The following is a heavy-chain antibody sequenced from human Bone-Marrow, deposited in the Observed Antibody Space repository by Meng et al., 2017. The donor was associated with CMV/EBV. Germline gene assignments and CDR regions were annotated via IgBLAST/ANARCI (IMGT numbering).Heavy chain of an antibody. CDR2: ISSSSSTI. CDR1: GFTFSNYS. J-gene: IGHJ6*02. D-gene: IGHD3-3*01. CDR3: ARDRYYDFWSVYSIFGMDV. V-gene: IGHV3-48*04. Sequence: GESLKISCAASGFTFSNYSMNWVRQAPGKGLEWVSYISSSSSTIYYADSVKGRFTISRDNAKNSLYLQMNSLRAEDTAVYYCARDRYYDFWSVYSIFGMDVWGQGTTVTVSS.